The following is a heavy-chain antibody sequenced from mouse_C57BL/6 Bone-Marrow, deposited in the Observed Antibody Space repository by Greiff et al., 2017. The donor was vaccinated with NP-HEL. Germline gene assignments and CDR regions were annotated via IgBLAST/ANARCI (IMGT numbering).Heavy chain of an antibody. Sequence: VQLQQSGAELVRPGASVKLSCPASGFNIKDDYMHWVKQRPEQGLEWIGWIDPENGDTEYASKFQGKATITADTSSNTAYLQLSSLTSEDTAVYYCTTGGSVYFWFAYWGQGTLVTVSA. CDR2: IDPENGDT. D-gene: IGHD3-2*02. V-gene: IGHV14-4*01. CDR3: TTGGSVYFWFAY. CDR1: GFNIKDDY. J-gene: IGHJ3*01.